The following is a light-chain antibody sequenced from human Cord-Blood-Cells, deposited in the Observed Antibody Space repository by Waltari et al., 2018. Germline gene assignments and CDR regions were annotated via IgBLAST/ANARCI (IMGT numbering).Light chain of an antibody. CDR3: CSYADSYV. Sequence: QSALTQPRSVSGSPGQSVTISCTGTSSDVGGYNYVPWYQQRPGKAPKLMIYDVSKRPSGVPDRFSGSKSGNTASLTISGLQAEDEADYYCCSYADSYVFGTGTKVTVL. J-gene: IGLJ1*01. CDR1: SSDVGGYNY. V-gene: IGLV2-11*01. CDR2: DVS.